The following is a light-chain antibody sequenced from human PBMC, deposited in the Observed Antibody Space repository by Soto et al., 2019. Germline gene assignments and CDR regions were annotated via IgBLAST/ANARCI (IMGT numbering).Light chain of an antibody. V-gene: IGKV3-20*01. CDR1: QSVSSSY. CDR3: QQYGSSSLT. Sequence: EIVLTQSPGTLSLSPGERATLSCRASQSVSSSYLAWYQQKPGQPPRLLIYGASSRATGIPDRFSGSGSGTDFTLTISRLEPEDVAVYYCQQYGSSSLTFGGGTKVEIK. J-gene: IGKJ4*01. CDR2: GAS.